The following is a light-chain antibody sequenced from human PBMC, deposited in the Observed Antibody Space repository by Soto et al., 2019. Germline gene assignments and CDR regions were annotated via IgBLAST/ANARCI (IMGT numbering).Light chain of an antibody. CDR3: QQSYSTPPT. CDR2: DAS. Sequence: DIQMTQSPSTLSASVGDRVTVTCRASQTIGSWLAWYQQKPGRAPKLLIFDASSLESGVPSRFSGNGSGTDFTLTISSLQPEDFATYYCQQSYSTPPTFGQGTKVDIK. V-gene: IGKV1-5*01. J-gene: IGKJ1*01. CDR1: QTIGSW.